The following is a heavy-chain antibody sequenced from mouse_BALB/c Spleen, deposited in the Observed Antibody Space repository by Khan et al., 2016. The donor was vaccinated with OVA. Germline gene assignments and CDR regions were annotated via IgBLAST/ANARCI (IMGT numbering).Heavy chain of an antibody. V-gene: IGHV2-3*01. Sequence: QVQLKQSGPGLVAPSQSLSITCTVSGFSLTNYGVSWVRQPPGKGLEWLGVVWGDGNTNYHSALRSRLSISKDNSKSQVFLKLNSLQTADTATYYCAKFYYGGVSNWYFDVWGAGTTVTVSS. D-gene: IGHD1-1*02. CDR2: VWGDGNT. CDR1: GFSLTNYG. J-gene: IGHJ1*01. CDR3: AKFYYGGVSNWYFDV.